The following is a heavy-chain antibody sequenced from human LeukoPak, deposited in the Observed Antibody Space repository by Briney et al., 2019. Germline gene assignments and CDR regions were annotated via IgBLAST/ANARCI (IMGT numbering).Heavy chain of an antibody. CDR3: AREDPVTSFDY. J-gene: IGHJ4*02. D-gene: IGHD4-17*01. CDR1: GGSISSSSYY. Sequence: SETLSLTCTVSGGSISSSSYYWGWIRQPPGKGLEWIGSIYYSGSTYYNPSLKSRVTISVDTSKNQFSLKLSSVTAADTAVYYCAREDPVTSFDYWGQGTLVTVSS. V-gene: IGHV4-39*07. CDR2: IYYSGST.